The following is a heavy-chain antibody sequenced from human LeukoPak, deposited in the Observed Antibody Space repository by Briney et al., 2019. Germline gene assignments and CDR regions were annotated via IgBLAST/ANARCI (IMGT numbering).Heavy chain of an antibody. D-gene: IGHD3-10*01. CDR2: ISGSGGST. CDR1: GFTVSSNY. J-gene: IGHJ4*02. CDR3: AKGESKIPNRFTMVRGVFDY. V-gene: IGHV3-23*01. Sequence: GGSLRLSCAASGFTVSSNYMSWVRQAPGKGLEWVSAISGSGGSTYYADSVKGRFTISRDNSKNTLYLQMNSLRAEDTAVYYCAKGESKIPNRFTMVRGVFDYWGQGTLVTVSS.